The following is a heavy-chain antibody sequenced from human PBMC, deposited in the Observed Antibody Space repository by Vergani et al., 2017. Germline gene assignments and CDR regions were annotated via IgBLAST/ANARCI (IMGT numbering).Heavy chain of an antibody. CDR2: IYYSGST. V-gene: IGHV4-61*10. J-gene: IGHJ4*02. D-gene: IGHD2-2*01. Sequence: QVQLQESGPGLVKPSETLSLTCTVSGGSVSSGSYYWSWIRQPXGKGLEWIGYIYYSGSTNYNPSLKSRVTISVDTSKNQFSLKLSSVTAADTAVYYCATNVVPRYCSSTSCYGGGDYWGQGTLVTVSS. CDR1: GGSVSSGSYY. CDR3: ATNVVPRYCSSTSCYGGGDY.